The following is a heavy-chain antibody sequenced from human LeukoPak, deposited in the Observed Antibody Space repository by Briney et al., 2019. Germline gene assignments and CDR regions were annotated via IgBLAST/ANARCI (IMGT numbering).Heavy chain of an antibody. CDR1: GYSISSGYY. CDR3: ARSDYYDSSGYFAGGDWFDP. V-gene: IGHV4-38-2*02. D-gene: IGHD3-22*01. CDR2: IYHSGTT. Sequence: SETLSLTCTVSGYSISSGYYWGWIRQPPGKGLEWIGSIYHSGTTIFNPSLKSRVTISVDTSKNQFSLNLSSVTAADTAVYYCARSDYYDSSGYFAGGDWFDPWGQGTLVTVSS. J-gene: IGHJ5*02.